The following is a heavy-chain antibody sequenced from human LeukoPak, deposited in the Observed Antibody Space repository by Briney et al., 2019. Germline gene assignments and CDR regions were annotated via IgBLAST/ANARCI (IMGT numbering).Heavy chain of an antibody. CDR2: INHSGST. CDR3: ARGTIGIAVAGAYFDY. D-gene: IGHD6-19*01. Sequence: SETLSLTCTVSGGSISSYYWSWIRQPPGKGLEWIGEINHSGSTNYNPSLKSRVTISVDTSKNQFSLKLSSVTAADTAVYYCARGTIGIAVAGAYFDYWGQGTLVTVSS. V-gene: IGHV4-34*01. J-gene: IGHJ4*02. CDR1: GGSISSYY.